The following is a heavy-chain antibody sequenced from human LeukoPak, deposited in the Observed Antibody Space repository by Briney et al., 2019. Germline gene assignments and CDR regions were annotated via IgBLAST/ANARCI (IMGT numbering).Heavy chain of an antibody. J-gene: IGHJ6*02. V-gene: IGHV4-34*01. D-gene: IGHD6-13*01. CDR2: INHSGST. CDR3: ARFSTSSSWTPYYYYYGMDV. Sequence: PSETLSLTCAVYGGSFSGYYWSWVRQPPGKGLEWIGEINHSGSTNYNPSLKSRVTISVDTSKNQFSLKLSSVTAADTAVYYCARFSTSSSWTPYYYYYGMDVWGQGTTVTVSS. CDR1: GGSFSGYY.